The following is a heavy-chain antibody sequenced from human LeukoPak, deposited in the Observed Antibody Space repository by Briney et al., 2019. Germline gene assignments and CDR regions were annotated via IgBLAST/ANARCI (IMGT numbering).Heavy chain of an antibody. CDR1: GGSFSGYY. CDR2: INHSGST. J-gene: IGHJ4*02. V-gene: IGHV4-34*01. CDR3: ARGRSSGWYKIDY. D-gene: IGHD6-19*01. Sequence: SETLSLTCAVYGGSFSGYYWSWIRQPPGKGLEWIGEINHSGSTNYNPSLKSRVTLSVDTSKNQFSLKLSSVTAADTAVYYCARGRSSGWYKIDYWGQGTLVTVSS.